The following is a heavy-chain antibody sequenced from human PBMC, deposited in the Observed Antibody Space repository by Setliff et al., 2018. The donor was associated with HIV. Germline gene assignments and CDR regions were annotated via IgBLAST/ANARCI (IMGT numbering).Heavy chain of an antibody. D-gene: IGHD5-12*01. Sequence: PGGSLRLSCAASGFRFRSFWMSWVRQAPGKGLESVANVKQDGTETLYVDSVKGRFTISRDNANNLVYLQMNSLRVEDTAVYYCAREGYGYSGYDLFDHFDYWGQGTLVTGSS. CDR2: VKQDGTET. J-gene: IGHJ4*02. CDR1: GFRFRSFW. CDR3: AREGYGYSGYDLFDHFDY. V-gene: IGHV3-7*01.